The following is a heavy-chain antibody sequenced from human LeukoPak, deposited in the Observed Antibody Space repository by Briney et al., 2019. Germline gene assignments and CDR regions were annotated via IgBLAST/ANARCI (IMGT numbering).Heavy chain of an antibody. CDR1: GFTFSSYS. D-gene: IGHD5-18*01. V-gene: IGHV3-53*01. CDR2: IYSGGST. J-gene: IGHJ4*02. CDR3: ARGLGYSYGYGIDY. Sequence: GGSLRLSCAASGFTFSSYSMNWVRQAPGKGLEWVSVIYSGGSTYYADSVKGRFTISRDNSKNTLYLQMNSLRAEDTAVYSCARGLGYSYGYGIDYWGQGTLVIASS.